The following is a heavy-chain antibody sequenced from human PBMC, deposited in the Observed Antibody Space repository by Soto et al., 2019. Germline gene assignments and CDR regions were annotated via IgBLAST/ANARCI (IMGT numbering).Heavy chain of an antibody. D-gene: IGHD3-10*01. J-gene: IGHJ5*02. Sequence: QVQLVQSGAEVKKPGASVKVSCKASGYTFTSYVINWVRQATGQGLEWMGWMNPNSGNTGYAQKFQGRVTMTRNTSISTAYMELSSLRSEDTAVYFCARSRSARAWFDPWGQGTLVTVSS. CDR3: ARSRSARAWFDP. CDR1: GYTFTSYV. V-gene: IGHV1-8*01. CDR2: MNPNSGNT.